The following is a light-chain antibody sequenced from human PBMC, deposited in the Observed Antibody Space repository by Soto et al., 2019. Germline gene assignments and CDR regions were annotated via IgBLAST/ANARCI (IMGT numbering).Light chain of an antibody. CDR3: QQHCSSPRT. CDR2: STS. Sequence: EIVLTQSPGTLSLSPGERATLSCRASQSVTSNYLAWYQQKPGQAPRLLIYSTSTRATGIPDRFSGSGSGTDFDLTITRLEHEDFAVYCCQQHCSSPRTFGHGTQVAIK. CDR1: QSVTSNY. V-gene: IGKV3-20*01. J-gene: IGKJ1*01.